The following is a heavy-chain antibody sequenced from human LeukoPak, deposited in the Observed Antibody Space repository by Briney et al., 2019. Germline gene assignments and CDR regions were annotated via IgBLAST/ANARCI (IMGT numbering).Heavy chain of an antibody. J-gene: IGHJ4*02. V-gene: IGHV3-7*01. CDR2: TKQDGSEK. D-gene: IGHD6-13*01. CDR1: EFTFSSFW. CDR3: AREAIAAAGTPQWDY. Sequence: GGSLRLSCVASEFTFSSFWMSWVRQAPGKGLEWVANTKQDGSEKYYVDSVKGRFTISRDNARNSVYLQMNSLRAEDTAVYYCAREAIAAAGTPQWDYWGQGTLVTVSS.